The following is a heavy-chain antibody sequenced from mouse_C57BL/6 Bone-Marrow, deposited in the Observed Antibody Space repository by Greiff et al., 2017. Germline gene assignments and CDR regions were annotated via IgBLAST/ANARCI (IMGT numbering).Heavy chain of an antibody. V-gene: IGHV1-59*01. J-gene: IGHJ1*03. CDR2: IDPSDSYT. Sequence: QVQLQQPGAELVRPGTSVKLSCKASGYTFTSYWMHWVKQRPGQGLEWIGVIDPSDSYTNYNQKFKGKATLTVDTSSSTAYMQLSSLTSEDSAVYYCASPSYDYDAYWYFDVWGTGTTVTVSS. CDR1: GYTFTSYW. CDR3: ASPSYDYDAYWYFDV. D-gene: IGHD2-4*01.